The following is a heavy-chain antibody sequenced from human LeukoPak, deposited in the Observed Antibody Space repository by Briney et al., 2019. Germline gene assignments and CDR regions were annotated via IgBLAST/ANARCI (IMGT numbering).Heavy chain of an antibody. CDR3: ARPSRDYYDSSGYYPRWFDP. Sequence: SETLSLTCTVSGGSISSYYWSWIRQPPGKGLEWIGYIYYSGSTNYNPSLKSRVTISVDTSKNQFSLKLSSVTAADTAVYYCARPSRDYYDSSGYYPRWFDPWGQGTLVTVSS. CDR1: GGSISSYY. D-gene: IGHD3-22*01. CDR2: IYYSGST. V-gene: IGHV4-59*12. J-gene: IGHJ5*02.